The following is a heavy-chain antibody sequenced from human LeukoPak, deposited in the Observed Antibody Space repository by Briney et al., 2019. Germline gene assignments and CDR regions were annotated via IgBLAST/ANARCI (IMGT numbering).Heavy chain of an antibody. D-gene: IGHD6-13*01. J-gene: IGHJ5*02. CDR2: IFTSGAT. CDR3: ARAITAGGMAPYNWFDA. Sequence: PSETLSLTCTVSGGSIRSDCWSWIRQPAGMGLEWIGRIFTSGATNYNPSLKSRVTMSVDTSKNQFSLKLSSVTAADTAVYYCARAITAGGMAPYNWFDAWGQGILVTVSS. V-gene: IGHV4-4*07. CDR1: GGSIRSDC.